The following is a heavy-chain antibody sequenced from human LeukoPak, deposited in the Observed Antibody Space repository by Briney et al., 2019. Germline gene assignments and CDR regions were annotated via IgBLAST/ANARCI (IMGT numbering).Heavy chain of an antibody. J-gene: IGHJ4*02. D-gene: IGHD4-17*01. CDR1: GFTFSSYD. Sequence: GGSLRLSCAASGFTFSSYDMHWVRQVTGKSLEWVSTIGTAGDTKYPGSVKGRFTISRENAKNSLYLQMNSLRAGDTAVYYCARAYGDYFDYWGQGTLVTVSS. CDR3: ARAYGDYFDY. CDR2: IGTAGDT. V-gene: IGHV3-13*04.